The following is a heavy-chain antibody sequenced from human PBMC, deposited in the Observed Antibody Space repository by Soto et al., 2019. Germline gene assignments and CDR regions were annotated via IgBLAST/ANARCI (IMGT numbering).Heavy chain of an antibody. J-gene: IGHJ6*02. V-gene: IGHV4-30-4*01. CDR2: IFYSGTT. CDR1: GDSISSADYY. CDR3: ARDLWVEPELYYYGMDV. Sequence: ASETLSLTCTVSGDSISSADYYWSWIRQTPGRGLEWIGHIFYSGTTYYNPSLKSRLTISVDTSKNHFSLRLTSVTAADTAVYYCARDLWVEPELYYYGMDVWGQGTTVTVSS. D-gene: IGHD1-1*01.